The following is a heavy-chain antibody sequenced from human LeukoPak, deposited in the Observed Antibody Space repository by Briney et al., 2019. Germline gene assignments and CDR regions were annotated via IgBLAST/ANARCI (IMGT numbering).Heavy chain of an antibody. V-gene: IGHV4-39*01. D-gene: IGHD3-3*01. J-gene: IGHJ4*02. CDR3: ARHGDDYDFWSGYLRGGDY. CDR1: GFTFSSYAMH. Sequence: GSLRLSCAASGFTFSSYAMHWVRQAPGKGLEWIGSIYYSGSTYYNPSLKSRVTISVDTSKNQFSLKLSSVTAADTAVYYCARHGDDYDFWSGYLRGGDYWGQGTLVTVSS. CDR2: IYYSGST.